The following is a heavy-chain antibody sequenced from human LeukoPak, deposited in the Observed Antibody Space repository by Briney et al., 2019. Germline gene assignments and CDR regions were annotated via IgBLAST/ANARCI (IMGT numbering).Heavy chain of an antibody. V-gene: IGHV3-30*02. J-gene: IGHJ4*02. Sequence: PGGSLRLSCGASGFTFSNYGMLWVRQAPGKGLDWVAFIRYDGNNKLYADSVKGRFTISRDNSKNTLYLQMNSLRAEDTAVYYCATEMVYYYFDYWGQGTLVTVSS. D-gene: IGHD5-24*01. CDR2: IRYDGNNK. CDR1: GFTFSNYG. CDR3: ATEMVYYYFDY.